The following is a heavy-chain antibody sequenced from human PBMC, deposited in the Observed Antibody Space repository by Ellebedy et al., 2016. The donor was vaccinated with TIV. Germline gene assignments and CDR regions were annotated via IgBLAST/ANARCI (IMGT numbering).Heavy chain of an antibody. J-gene: IGHJ4*02. Sequence: MPSETLSLTCTVSDGSIRDNYWSWVRQAAGKGLEWIGRINGSGKTNYNPSHKRRVTMSIDTAKNQFYLKLSSVTAADRAIYYCAKERGVYCSGGSCPLDYWGQGILVTVSS. D-gene: IGHD2-15*01. V-gene: IGHV4-4*07. CDR2: INGSGKT. CDR1: DGSIRDNY. CDR3: AKERGVYCSGGSCPLDY.